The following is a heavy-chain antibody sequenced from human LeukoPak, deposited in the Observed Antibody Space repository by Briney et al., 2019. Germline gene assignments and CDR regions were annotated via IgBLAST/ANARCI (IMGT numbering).Heavy chain of an antibody. CDR1: GLTFRNHA. Sequence: PGKSLRLSCAASGLTFRNHAIHWVRQAPGKGLEWVSSISASSGHIHYADSAKGRFTNSRDNAKNSLYLQMNSLRAEDTAVYYCARAEYSSSWSYVYYFDNWGQGTLVTVSS. CDR3: ARAEYSSSWSYVYYFDN. V-gene: IGHV3-21*01. D-gene: IGHD6-13*01. CDR2: ISASSGHI. J-gene: IGHJ4*02.